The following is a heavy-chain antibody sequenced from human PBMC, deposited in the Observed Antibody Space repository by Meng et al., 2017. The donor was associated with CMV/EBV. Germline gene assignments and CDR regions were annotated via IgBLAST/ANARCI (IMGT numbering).Heavy chain of an antibody. V-gene: IGHV1-46*01. D-gene: IGHD3-22*01. J-gene: IGHJ6*02. CDR2: INPSGGST. CDR3: ARDEYYDSSGYLVYYGMDV. CDR1: GYTFTSYY. Sequence: ASVKVSCKASGYTFTSYYMHWVRQAPGQGLEWMGIINPSGGSTSYAQKFQGRVTITADKSTSTAYMELSSLRSEDTAVYYCARDEYYDSSGYLVYYGMDVWGQGTTVTVSS.